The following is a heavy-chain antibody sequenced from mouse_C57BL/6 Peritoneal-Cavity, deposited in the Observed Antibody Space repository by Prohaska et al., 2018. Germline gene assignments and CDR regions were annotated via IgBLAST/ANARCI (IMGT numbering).Heavy chain of an antibody. D-gene: IGHD1-1*01. J-gene: IGHJ2*02. CDR2: IDPSDSYT. CDR1: DYTFTSYW. V-gene: IGHV1-69*02. CDR3: ARWYYCSSLGC. Sequence: KASDYTFTSYWMHWVKQRPGQGLEWIGGIDPSDSYTNYNQKFKGKATVTVDKSSSTAYMQLSSLTSEDSAVYYCARWYYCSSLGCWGQGTSL.